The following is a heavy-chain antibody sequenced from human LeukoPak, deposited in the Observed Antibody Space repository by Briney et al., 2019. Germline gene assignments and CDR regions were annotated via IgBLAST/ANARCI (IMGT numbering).Heavy chain of an antibody. Sequence: GGSLRLSCTASGFTFSTSSMNWVRRTPGKGLEWISYIRGSSATIYYADSVKGRFTISRDNGRNSLYLQMNSLRAEDTAVYYCARDRIAARRIGFDYWGQGTLVTVSS. D-gene: IGHD6-6*01. CDR1: GFTFSTSS. J-gene: IGHJ4*02. V-gene: IGHV3-48*01. CDR3: ARDRIAARRIGFDY. CDR2: IRGSSATI.